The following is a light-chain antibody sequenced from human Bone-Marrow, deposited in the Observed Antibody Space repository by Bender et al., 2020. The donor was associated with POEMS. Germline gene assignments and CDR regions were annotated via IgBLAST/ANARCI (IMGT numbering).Light chain of an antibody. V-gene: IGLV3-21*02. CDR3: QVWDNDSGYV. Sequence: YVLTQAPSVSVAPGQTARITCGGVNVGSRSVHWYQQRPGQAPVLVVYEDTDGPTGIPERFSGSNSGNTATLTISRVEAGDEADYYCQVWDNDSGYVFGDGTTVTVL. J-gene: IGLJ1*01. CDR1: NVGSRS. CDR2: EDT.